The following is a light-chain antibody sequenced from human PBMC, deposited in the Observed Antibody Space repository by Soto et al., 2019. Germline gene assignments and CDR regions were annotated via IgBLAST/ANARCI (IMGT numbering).Light chain of an antibody. Sequence: EIVLTQSPGTLSLSPGERATLSCRASQSLTSSYFAWYQHKPGQAPRLLIYAASDRATGIPDRFIGSGSVTNFTLTITRLEPEDFAVYYCQHYGPSPGYTFGQGTKLEI. V-gene: IGKV3-20*01. CDR2: AAS. CDR3: QHYGPSPGYT. CDR1: QSLTSSY. J-gene: IGKJ2*01.